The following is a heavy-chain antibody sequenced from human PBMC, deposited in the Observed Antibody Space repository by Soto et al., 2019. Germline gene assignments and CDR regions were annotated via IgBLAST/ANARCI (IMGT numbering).Heavy chain of an antibody. CDR2: ISWNSGSI. CDR3: AKDTPGLLGY. J-gene: IGHJ4*02. D-gene: IGHD5-18*01. V-gene: IGHV3-9*01. CDR1: GFTFDDYA. Sequence: EVQLVESGGGLVQPGRSLRLSCAASGFTFDDYAMHWVRQAPGKGLEWVSGISWNSGSIGYADSVNGRFTISRDNAKNSLYLQMNSLRAEDTALYYCAKDTPGLLGYWGQGTLVTVSS.